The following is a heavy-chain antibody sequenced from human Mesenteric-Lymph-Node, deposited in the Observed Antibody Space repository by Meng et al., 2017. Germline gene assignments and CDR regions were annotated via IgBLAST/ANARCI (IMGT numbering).Heavy chain of an antibody. CDR1: GGSISSSSYY. Sequence: SETLSLTCTVSGGSISSSSYYWGWIRQPPGKGLEWIGSIYYSGSTYYNPSLKSRVTISVDTSKNQFSLKLSSVTAADTAVYYCARHFNSGTYPLAYSGQGTLVTVSS. CDR3: ARHFNSGTYPLAY. D-gene: IGHD3-10*01. V-gene: IGHV4-39*07. J-gene: IGHJ4*02. CDR2: IYYSGST.